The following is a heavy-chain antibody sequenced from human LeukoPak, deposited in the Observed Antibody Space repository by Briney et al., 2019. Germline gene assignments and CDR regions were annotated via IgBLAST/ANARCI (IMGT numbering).Heavy chain of an antibody. Sequence: SETLSLTCTVSGASINTYYWSWIRQPPGKGLERIGYIYYSGSTNYNPSLKSRVTISIDTSKIQFSLKLTSVTAADTAVYYCAREHYTSGWYIRDWGQGTLVTVSS. D-gene: IGHD6-19*01. V-gene: IGHV4-59*01. CDR2: IYYSGST. CDR1: GASINTYY. J-gene: IGHJ4*02. CDR3: AREHYTSGWYIRD.